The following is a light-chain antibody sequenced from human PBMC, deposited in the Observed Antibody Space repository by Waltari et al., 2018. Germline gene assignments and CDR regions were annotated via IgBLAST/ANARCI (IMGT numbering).Light chain of an antibody. J-gene: IGLJ2*01. V-gene: IGLV2-8*01. CDR1: SSDVGDYNY. CDR3: SSYAGSNNFDVV. Sequence: QSALTQPPSASGSPGQSVTISCTETSSDVGDYNYFSWYQQHPGKAPKLKIYEVSKRPSGVPVRFSCSKSGNTASLTVSGLQAEDEADYYCSSYAGSNNFDVVFGGGTKLTVL. CDR2: EVS.